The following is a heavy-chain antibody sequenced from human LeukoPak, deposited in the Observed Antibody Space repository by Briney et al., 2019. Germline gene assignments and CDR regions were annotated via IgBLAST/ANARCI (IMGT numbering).Heavy chain of an antibody. D-gene: IGHD3-22*01. J-gene: IGHJ4*02. CDR3: AADSGYMDY. CDR1: GGSFSGYY. V-gene: IGHV4-34*01. Sequence: SETLSLTCAVYGGSFSGYYWSWIRQPPGKGLEWIGEINHSGSTNYNPSLKSRVTISVDTSKNQFSPKLSSVTAADTAVYYCAADSGYMDYWGQGTLVTVSS. CDR2: INHSGST.